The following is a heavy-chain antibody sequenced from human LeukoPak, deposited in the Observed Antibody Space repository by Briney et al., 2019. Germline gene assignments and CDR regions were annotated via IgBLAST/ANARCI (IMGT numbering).Heavy chain of an antibody. Sequence: ASVKVSCKASGYTFTGYFLHWVRQAPGQGLEWMGWISPNSGGTTYAQKFQGRVTMTRDTSISTAYMELNRLRSDDTAVYYCARVDYSDSSGFSDWGQGTLVTVPS. CDR3: ARVDYSDSSGFSD. V-gene: IGHV1-2*02. D-gene: IGHD3-22*01. J-gene: IGHJ4*02. CDR1: GYTFTGYF. CDR2: ISPNSGGT.